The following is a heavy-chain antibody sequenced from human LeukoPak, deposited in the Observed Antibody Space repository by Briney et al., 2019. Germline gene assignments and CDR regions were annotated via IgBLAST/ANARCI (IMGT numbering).Heavy chain of an antibody. D-gene: IGHD3-10*01. V-gene: IGHV4-34*01. CDR1: GGSFSGYY. Sequence: PSETLSPTCAVYGGSFSGYYWSWIRQPPGKGLEWIGEINHSGSTNYNPSLKSRVTISVDTSKNQFSLKLSSVTAADTAVYYCARATVNYYGSGSYPLYYFDYWGQGTLVTVSS. J-gene: IGHJ4*02. CDR3: ARATVNYYGSGSYPLYYFDY. CDR2: INHSGST.